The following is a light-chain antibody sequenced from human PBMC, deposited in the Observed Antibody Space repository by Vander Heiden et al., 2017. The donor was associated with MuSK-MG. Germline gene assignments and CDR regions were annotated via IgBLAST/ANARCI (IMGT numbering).Light chain of an antibody. V-gene: IGLV2-14*01. CDR1: SGDVGAYNY. CDR2: DVS. Sequence: QSALTQPASVSESPGQSITISCTGTSGDVGAYNYVSWYQQHPGKAPKLMIYDVSNQPSGVSYRFSGSKSGNTASLTISGLQAEDEGDYYCSSYTRSSTLVFGGGTKLTVL. CDR3: SSYTRSSTLV. J-gene: IGLJ2*01.